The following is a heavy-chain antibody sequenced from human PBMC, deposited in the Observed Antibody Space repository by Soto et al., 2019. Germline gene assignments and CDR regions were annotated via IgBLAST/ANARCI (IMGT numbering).Heavy chain of an antibody. Sequence: QVQLVESGGGVVQPGRSLRLSCAASGFTFSSYGMHWVRQAPGTGLEWVAVISYDGSNKYYADSVKGRFTISRDNSKNTLYPQMNSLRAEDTAVYYCAKMQQLVEYFQHWGQGTLVTVSS. CDR1: GFTFSSYG. D-gene: IGHD6-13*01. V-gene: IGHV3-30*18. J-gene: IGHJ1*01. CDR2: ISYDGSNK. CDR3: AKMQQLVEYFQH.